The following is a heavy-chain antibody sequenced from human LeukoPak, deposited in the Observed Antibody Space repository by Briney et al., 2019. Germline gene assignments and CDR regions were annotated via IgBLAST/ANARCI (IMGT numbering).Heavy chain of an antibody. CDR1: GYTCTGYY. V-gene: IGHV1-2*02. CDR2: INPNSGAT. Sequence: ASVKVSCKASGYTCTGYYMHWVRQAPGQGLEWMGWINPNSGATNYAQKLQGRVTMLRDTSISTVYMELSRLRSDDTAVYYCARDERLSDGVYDYWGQGTLVTVSS. D-gene: IGHD2-8*01. CDR3: ARDERLSDGVYDY. J-gene: IGHJ4*02.